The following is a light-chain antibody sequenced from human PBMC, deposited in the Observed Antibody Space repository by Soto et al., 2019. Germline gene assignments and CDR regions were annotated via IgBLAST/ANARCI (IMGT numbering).Light chain of an antibody. CDR2: GAS. V-gene: IGKV3-20*01. CDR3: QQYENSPLT. J-gene: IGKJ4*01. CDR1: QPISSHNY. Sequence: EIVLTQSPGTLSLSPGERATLSCRASQPISSHNYLAWYQQKPGQAPRVLIYGASRRATGISDRFSGSGSGTDFTLTISRLEPEDFAVYYCQQYENSPLTFGGGTKVEIK.